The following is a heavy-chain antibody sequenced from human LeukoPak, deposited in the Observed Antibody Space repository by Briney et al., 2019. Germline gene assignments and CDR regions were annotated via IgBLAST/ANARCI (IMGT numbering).Heavy chain of an antibody. V-gene: IGHV1-2*02. J-gene: IGHJ6*03. CDR3: ARGVGSMGSSDYYYYYMDV. CDR1: GYTFTGYY. D-gene: IGHD2-15*01. CDR2: INPNSGGT. Sequence: SVKVSCKASGYTFTGYYMHWVRQAPGQGLEWMGWINPNSGGTNYAQKFQGRVTMTRDTSISTAYMELSRLRSDDTAVYYCARGVGSMGSSDYYYYYMDVWGKGTTVTVSS.